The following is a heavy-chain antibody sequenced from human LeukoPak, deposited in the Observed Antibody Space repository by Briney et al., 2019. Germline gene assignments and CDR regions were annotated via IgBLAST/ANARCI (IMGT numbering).Heavy chain of an antibody. D-gene: IGHD3/OR15-3a*01. CDR1: GVSISSSNPY. J-gene: IGHJ4*02. Sequence: SETLSFTCTVSGVSISSSNPYWGWIRQPPGKGLEWIGSIYYSGNTYYNASLKSQVSISIDTSKNQFSLRLTSVTAADTAVYYCARQTGSGLFILPGGQGTLVTVSS. CDR2: IYYSGNT. V-gene: IGHV4-39*01. CDR3: ARQTGSGLFILP.